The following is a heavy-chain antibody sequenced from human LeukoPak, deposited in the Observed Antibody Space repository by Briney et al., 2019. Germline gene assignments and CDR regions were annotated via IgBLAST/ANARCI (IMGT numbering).Heavy chain of an antibody. V-gene: IGHV3-23*01. Sequence: GESLRLSCGASRLTINSYAMSWVRQAPGKGLEWVSTIIGTAGNTYYADSVKGRFTISRDDSKNTVYLQMNSLRDEDTAVYYCARVGYAFDIWGQGTMVTASS. J-gene: IGHJ3*02. CDR1: RLTINSYA. CDR2: IIGTAGNT. CDR3: ARVGYAFDI.